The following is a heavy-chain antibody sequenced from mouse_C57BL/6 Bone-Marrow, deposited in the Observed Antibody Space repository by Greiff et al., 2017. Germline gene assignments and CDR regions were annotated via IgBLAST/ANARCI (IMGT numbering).Heavy chain of an antibody. J-gene: IGHJ4*01. CDR3: AILYYRNYVGDYYAMDY. Sequence: VQLQQPGAELVRPGTSVKLSCKASGYTFTSYWMHWVKQRPGQGLEWIGVIDPSDSYTNYNQKFKGKATLTVDTSSSTAYMQLSSLTSEDSAVYYCAILYYRNYVGDYYAMDYWGQGTSVTVSS. V-gene: IGHV1-59*01. CDR2: IDPSDSYT. D-gene: IGHD2-5*01. CDR1: GYTFTSYW.